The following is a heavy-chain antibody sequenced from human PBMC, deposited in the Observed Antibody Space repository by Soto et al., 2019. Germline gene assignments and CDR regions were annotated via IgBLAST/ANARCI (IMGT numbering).Heavy chain of an antibody. J-gene: IGHJ4*02. V-gene: IGHV5-10-1*01. CDR2: IDPSDSYT. CDR1: GYSFTSYW. D-gene: IGHD6-13*01. CDR3: ARRQAAAGDNDLTFDD. Sequence: GESLKISCKGSGYSFTSYWISWVRQMPGKGLEWMGRIDPSDSYTNYSPSFQGHVTISADKSISTAYLQWSSLKASDTAMYYCARRQAAAGDNDLTFDDWGQGTLVTGSS.